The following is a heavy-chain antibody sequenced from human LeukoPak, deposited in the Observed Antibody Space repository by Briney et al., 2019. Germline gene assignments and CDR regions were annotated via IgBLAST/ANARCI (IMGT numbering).Heavy chain of an antibody. CDR3: VRKTVGAKNWFDP. D-gene: IGHD1-26*01. J-gene: IGHJ5*02. CDR2: ISNSAGTI. Sequence: GGSLRLSCAASGFTFSSYEMNWFRQAPGKGLEWVSYISNSAGTIYYADSVKGRFTISRDNAKSSLYLQMNSLRVEDSAVYYCVRKTVGAKNWFDPWGQGTLVTVSS. V-gene: IGHV3-48*03. CDR1: GFTFSSYE.